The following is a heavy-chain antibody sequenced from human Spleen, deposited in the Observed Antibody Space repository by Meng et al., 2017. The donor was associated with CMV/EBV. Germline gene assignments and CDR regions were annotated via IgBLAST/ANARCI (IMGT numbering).Heavy chain of an antibody. CDR1: NGSISDSTYY. D-gene: IGHD3-9*01. V-gene: IGHV4-39*07. CDR3: ARVALGPHWLDPYYFDY. CDR2: VSFSGNT. J-gene: IGHJ4*02. Sequence: SETLSLTCSVSNGSISDSTYYWGWIRQPPGKGLEWIGSVSFSGNTYYNPSLKSRITLSVDTSKNHFSLSLASVTAADTAVYYCARVALGPHWLDPYYFDYWGQGTLVTVSS.